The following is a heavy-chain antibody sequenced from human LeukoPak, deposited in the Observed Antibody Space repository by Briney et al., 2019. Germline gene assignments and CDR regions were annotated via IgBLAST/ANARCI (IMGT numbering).Heavy chain of an antibody. CDR3: ARVPSYGSGSYYSLDY. CDR2: ISSSGSTI. D-gene: IGHD3-10*01. V-gene: IGHV3-11*01. J-gene: IGHJ4*02. Sequence: GGSLRLSCAASGFTFSDYYMSWIRQAPGKGLEWVSYISSSGSTIYYADSVKGRFTISRDNAKNSLYLQMNSLGAEDTAVYYCARVPSYGSGSYYSLDYWGQGTLVTVSS. CDR1: GFTFSDYY.